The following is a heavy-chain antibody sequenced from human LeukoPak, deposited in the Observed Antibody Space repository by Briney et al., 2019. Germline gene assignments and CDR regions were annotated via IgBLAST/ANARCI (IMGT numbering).Heavy chain of an antibody. V-gene: IGHV1-2*02. Sequence: ASVKVSCKAFGYTFTDYYMHWVRQAPGQGLEWMGWINPNSGGTNYAQKFQGRVTMTRDTSISTAYMELSRLRSDDTAVYYCASSMTTVTHFDYWGQGTLVTVSS. CDR3: ASSMTTVTHFDY. CDR1: GYTFTDYY. J-gene: IGHJ4*02. CDR2: INPNSGGT. D-gene: IGHD4-17*01.